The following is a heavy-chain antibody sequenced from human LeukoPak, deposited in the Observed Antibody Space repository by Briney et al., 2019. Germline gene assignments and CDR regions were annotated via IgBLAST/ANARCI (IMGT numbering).Heavy chain of an antibody. CDR1: GFSFSTYA. J-gene: IGHJ6*03. Sequence: GGSLRLSCAASGFSFSTYAMNWVRQAPGKGLEWVSAISGSGGSTYYADSVKGRFTISRDNSKNTLYLQMNSLRAEDTAVYYCARDGSGSYYPPYYYYYYYMDVWGKGTTVTVSS. V-gene: IGHV3-23*01. CDR2: ISGSGGST. CDR3: ARDGSGSYYPPYYYYYYYMDV. D-gene: IGHD3-10*01.